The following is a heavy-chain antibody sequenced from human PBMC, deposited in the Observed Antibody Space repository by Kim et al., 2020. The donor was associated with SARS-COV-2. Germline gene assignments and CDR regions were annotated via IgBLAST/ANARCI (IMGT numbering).Heavy chain of an antibody. J-gene: IGHJ6*03. CDR3: ARAPPIYYYYYYYMDV. CDR1: GGSFSGYY. Sequence: SETLSLTCAVYGGSFSGYYWSWIRQPPGKGLEWIGEINHSGSTNYNPSLKSRVTISVDTSKNQFSLKLSSVTAADTAVYYCARAPPIYYYYYYYMDVWGKGTTVTVSS. V-gene: IGHV4-34*01. CDR2: INHSGST.